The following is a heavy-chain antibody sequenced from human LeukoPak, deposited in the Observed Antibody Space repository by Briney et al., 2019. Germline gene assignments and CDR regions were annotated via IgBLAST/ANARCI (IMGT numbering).Heavy chain of an antibody. CDR3: ARKSCSSTSRYCPAFDI. CDR2: IYHSGST. D-gene: IGHD2-2*01. V-gene: IGHV4-38-2*01. J-gene: IGHJ3*02. Sequence: SQTLSLTCAVSGYSISSGYYWGWIRQPPGKGLEWIGSIYHSGSTYYNPSLKRRVTISVDTSKNHFSLHLSSVTAADTDVYYCARKSCSSTSRYCPAFDIWGQGTLVTVSS. CDR1: GYSISSGYY.